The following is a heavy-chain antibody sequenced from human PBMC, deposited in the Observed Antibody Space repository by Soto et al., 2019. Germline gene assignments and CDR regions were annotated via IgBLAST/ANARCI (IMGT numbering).Heavy chain of an antibody. V-gene: IGHV1-18*01. J-gene: IGHJ6*02. CDR1: GYTFTSYG. CDR2: ISAYNGNT. CDR3: ARDTYYYGSAPVDDYYYYGMDV. Sequence: RASVKVSCKASGYTFTSYGISWVRQAPGQGLEWMGWISAYNGNTNYAQKLQGRVTMTTDTSTSTAYMELGSLRSDDTAVYYCARDTYYYGSAPVDDYYYYGMDVWGQGTTVTVSS. D-gene: IGHD3-10*01.